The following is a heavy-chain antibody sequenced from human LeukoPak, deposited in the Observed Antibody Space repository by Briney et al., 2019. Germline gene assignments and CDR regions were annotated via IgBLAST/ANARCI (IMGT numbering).Heavy chain of an antibody. V-gene: IGHV3-7*01. CDR2: IKEDGSQK. CDR3: ARDRPSGSYDY. Sequence: GGSLRPSCAASGFTFSSYWMSWVRQAPGKGLEWVANIKEDGSQKNYVDSVKGRFTISRDNAKKSLCLQMISLRAEDTAVYYCARDRPSGSYDYWGQGALVTVSS. J-gene: IGHJ4*02. D-gene: IGHD1-26*01. CDR1: GFTFSSYW.